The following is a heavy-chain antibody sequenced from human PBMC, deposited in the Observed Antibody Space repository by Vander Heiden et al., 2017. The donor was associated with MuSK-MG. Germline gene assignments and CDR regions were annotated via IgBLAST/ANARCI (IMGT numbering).Heavy chain of an antibody. V-gene: IGHV3-7*03. CDR3: ARPSLPYYYYCLDV. CDR1: GFTFSTYW. CDR2: INQDGSET. J-gene: IGHJ6*02. Sequence: VQLVESGGGLVQPGGSLRLSCAASGFTFSTYWMTWVRQAPGKGLEWVANINQDGSETYYVDSVKGRFTISRDNAENSLYLQMNGLRAEDTAIYYCARPSLPYYYYCLDVWGQGTTVTVSS.